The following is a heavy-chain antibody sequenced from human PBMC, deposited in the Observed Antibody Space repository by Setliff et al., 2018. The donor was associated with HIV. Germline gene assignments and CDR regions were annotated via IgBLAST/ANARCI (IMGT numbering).Heavy chain of an antibody. CDR2: INHNGST. D-gene: IGHD2-8*01. J-gene: IGHJ4*02. V-gene: IGHV4-34*01. CDR1: GGSFSGDS. Sequence: SETLSLTCAVYGGSFSGDSWSWIRQPRIGEINHNGSTNYNPSLKSRVTISVDTSKNQFSLKLSSVTAADTAVYFCASGSGYCKNGNCYIGVHKNPDKYYFDYWGQGTLVTVSS. CDR3: ASGSGYCKNGNCYIGVHKNPDKYYFDY.